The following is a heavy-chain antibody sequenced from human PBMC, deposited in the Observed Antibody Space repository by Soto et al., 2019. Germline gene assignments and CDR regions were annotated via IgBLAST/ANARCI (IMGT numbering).Heavy chain of an antibody. Sequence: EVQLVESGGGLVQPGGSLRLSCAASGFTFSNYWMTWVRQAPGKGLEWVANIKQDGTEKYYVDSVRGRFTISRDNAKNSMDLQMNSRRTEDTAVYYCARDVASVDFEGRMENWGQGTLVTVSS. CDR2: IKQDGTEK. D-gene: IGHD3-3*01. CDR3: ARDVASVDFEGRMEN. CDR1: GFTFSNYW. V-gene: IGHV3-7*01. J-gene: IGHJ4*02.